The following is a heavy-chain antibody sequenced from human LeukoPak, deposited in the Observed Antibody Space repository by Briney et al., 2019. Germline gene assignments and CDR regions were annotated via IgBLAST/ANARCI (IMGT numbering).Heavy chain of an antibody. CDR2: INHSGST. D-gene: IGHD3-3*01. Sequence: SETLSLTCAVYGGSFSVYYWSWIRQPPGKGLEWIGEINHSGSTNYNPSLKSRVTISVDTSKNQFSLKLSSVTAADTAVYYCARGNYTDYWGQGTLVTVSS. CDR1: GGSFSVYY. CDR3: ARGNYTDY. V-gene: IGHV4-34*01. J-gene: IGHJ4*02.